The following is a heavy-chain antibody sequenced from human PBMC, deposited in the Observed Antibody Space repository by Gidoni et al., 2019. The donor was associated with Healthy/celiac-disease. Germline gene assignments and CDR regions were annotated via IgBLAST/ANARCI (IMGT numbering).Heavy chain of an antibody. Sequence: QVQLQESGPGLVNPSQTLSLTCTVSGGSISSGGYYWSWIRQHPGKGLEWIGYIYYSGSTYYNPSLKSRVTISVDTSKNQFSLKLSSVTAADTAVYYCARDWGESEPFSVLRWHAPFDIWGQGTMVTVSS. V-gene: IGHV4-31*03. D-gene: IGHD4-17*01. J-gene: IGHJ3*02. CDR2: IYYSGST. CDR1: GGSISSGGYY. CDR3: ARDWGESEPFSVLRWHAPFDI.